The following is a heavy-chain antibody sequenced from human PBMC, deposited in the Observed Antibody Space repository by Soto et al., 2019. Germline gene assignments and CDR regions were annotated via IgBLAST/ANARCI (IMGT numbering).Heavy chain of an antibody. V-gene: IGHV1-18*04. J-gene: IGHJ4*02. CDR1: GYTFTSYG. CDR3: ANPGYYYDSSGYYRHSYYFDC. D-gene: IGHD3-22*01. CDR2: ISAYNGNT. Sequence: ASVKVSCKASGYTFTSYGISWVRQAPGQGLEWMGWISAYNGNTNYAQKLQGRVTMTTDTSTSTAYMELSSLRSDDTAGYYCANPGYYYDSSGYYRHSYYFDCWGQGTLVPVSS.